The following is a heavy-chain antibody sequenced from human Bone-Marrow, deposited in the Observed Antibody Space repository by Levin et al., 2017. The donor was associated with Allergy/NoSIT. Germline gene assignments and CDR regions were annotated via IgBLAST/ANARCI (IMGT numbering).Heavy chain of an antibody. Sequence: TGGSLRLSCAASGFPFINYWMSWVRQAPGKGLEWVANINQDGSETFYVDSVKGRFTISRDNAKNSLYLHLHSLRVDDTAVYYCARVIRFCTITSCYTGDYWGQGTLVTVSS. D-gene: IGHD2-2*02. CDR2: INQDGSET. CDR1: GFPFINYW. CDR3: ARVIRFCTITSCYTGDY. J-gene: IGHJ4*02. V-gene: IGHV3-7*01.